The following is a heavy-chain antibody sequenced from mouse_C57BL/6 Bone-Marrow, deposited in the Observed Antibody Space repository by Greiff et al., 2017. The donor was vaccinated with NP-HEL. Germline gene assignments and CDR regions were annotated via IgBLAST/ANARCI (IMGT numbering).Heavy chain of an antibody. CDR2: IYPRSGNT. Sequence: VKQRTGQGLEWIGEIYPRSGNTYYNEKFKGKATLTADKSSSTAYMELRSLTSEDSAVYFCARRGERAWFAYWGQGTLVTVSA. CDR3: ARRGERAWFAY. J-gene: IGHJ3*01. V-gene: IGHV1-81*01.